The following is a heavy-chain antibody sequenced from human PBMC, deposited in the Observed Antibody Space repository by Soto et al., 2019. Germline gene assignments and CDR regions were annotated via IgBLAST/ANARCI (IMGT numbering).Heavy chain of an antibody. Sequence: LRLSCAASGFSFSSYSMNWVREAPGKGLEWVSYISSSSTIYYADSAKGRFTISRDNAKNSLYLQMNSLRDEDTAVYYCARVPYDFWSGSPFDYWGQGTLVTVSS. CDR2: ISSSSTI. J-gene: IGHJ4*02. V-gene: IGHV3-48*02. D-gene: IGHD3-3*01. CDR1: GFSFSSYS. CDR3: ARVPYDFWSGSPFDY.